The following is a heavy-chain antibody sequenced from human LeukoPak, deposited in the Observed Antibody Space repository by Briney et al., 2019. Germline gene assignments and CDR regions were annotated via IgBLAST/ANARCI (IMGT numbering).Heavy chain of an antibody. D-gene: IGHD5-24*01. CDR3: ARADMATVFDF. V-gene: IGHV4-31*03. CDR2: ISYSGST. J-gene: IGHJ4*02. Sequence: SQTLSLTCTVSGGSISSGADYWSWIRQHPGKGLEWIGYISYSGSTYYNPSLKTRLTISVDTSKNQFSLKLASVTAADTAFYYCARADMATVFDFWGRGTLVTVSS. CDR1: GGSISSGADY.